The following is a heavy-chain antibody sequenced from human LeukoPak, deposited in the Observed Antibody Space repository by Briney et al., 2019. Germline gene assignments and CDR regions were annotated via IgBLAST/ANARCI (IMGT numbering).Heavy chain of an antibody. Sequence: SETLSLTCGVSGGSITNYYWAWIRQSPEKGLEWLGYIHYTGNTNYNPSLKSRIAISVDASKNHFSLRLRSVTAADTAMYYCARQFESLRSVAYDLWAQGAMAIVSS. J-gene: IGHJ3*01. D-gene: IGHD4-17*01. CDR1: GGSITNYY. CDR3: ARQFESLRSVAYDL. CDR2: IHYTGNT. V-gene: IGHV4-59*01.